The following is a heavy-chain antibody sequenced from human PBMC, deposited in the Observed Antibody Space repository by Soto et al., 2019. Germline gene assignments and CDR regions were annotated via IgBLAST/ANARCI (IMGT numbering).Heavy chain of an antibody. CDR3: ARDPPGDHTNFAY. D-gene: IGHD4-17*01. Sequence: SQTLSLTCVISGDSVSSSTATWNWIRQSPSRGLEWLGRTYYRSKWLNTYAESVKSRITVNPGTSKNQFSLHLSSVTPEDTAVYFCARDPPGDHTNFAYWGQGTLVTVSS. CDR1: GDSVSSSTAT. V-gene: IGHV6-1*01. J-gene: IGHJ4*01. CDR2: TYYRSKWLN.